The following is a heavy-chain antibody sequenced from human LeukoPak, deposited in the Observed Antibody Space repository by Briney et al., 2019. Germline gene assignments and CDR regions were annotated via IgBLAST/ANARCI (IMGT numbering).Heavy chain of an antibody. Sequence: SETLTLTCTVSGGSISSYYWSWIRQPPGKGLEWIGYIYYSGSTYYNPSLKSRVTISVDTSNNQFSLKVTSVTAADTAVYYCARVAAGKGYPFDYWGQGTLVTVSS. D-gene: IGHD6-13*01. CDR3: ARVAAGKGYPFDY. CDR2: IYYSGST. V-gene: IGHV4-59*12. CDR1: GGSISSYY. J-gene: IGHJ4*02.